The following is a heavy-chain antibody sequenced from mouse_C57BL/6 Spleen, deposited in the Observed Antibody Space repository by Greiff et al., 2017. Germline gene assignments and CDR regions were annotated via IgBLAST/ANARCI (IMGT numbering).Heavy chain of an antibody. V-gene: IGHV1-15*01. CDR3: TRTDDYPYAMDY. CDR1: GYTFTDYE. J-gene: IGHJ4*01. D-gene: IGHD2-4*01. Sequence: QVQLQQSGAELVRPGASVTLSCKASGYTFTDYEMHWVKQTPVHGLEWIGAIDPETGGTAYNQKFKGQAILTADKSSSTAYMELRSLTSEDSAVYYCTRTDDYPYAMDYWGQGTSVTVSS. CDR2: IDPETGGT.